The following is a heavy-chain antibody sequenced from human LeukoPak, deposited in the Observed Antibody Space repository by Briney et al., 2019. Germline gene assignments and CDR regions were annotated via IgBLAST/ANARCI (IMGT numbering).Heavy chain of an antibody. CDR1: GYSISSGYY. V-gene: IGHV4-38-2*01. D-gene: IGHD3-10*01. CDR2: IYDGGST. J-gene: IGHJ4*02. CDR3: GCVESSGSYYIDY. Sequence: SEALSLTCAVSGYSISSGYYWGILRQPPGKRQGWVGRIYDGGSTYYNPSLKSRVTISVDTSKKQFSLKLGSLTAADTAVYYCGCVESSGSYYIDYWGQGTLVTVSS.